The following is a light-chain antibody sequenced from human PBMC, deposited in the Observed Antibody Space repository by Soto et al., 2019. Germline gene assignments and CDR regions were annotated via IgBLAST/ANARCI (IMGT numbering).Light chain of an antibody. CDR3: QEYKNWPMIT. Sequence: EIVMTQSPVTLSVSPGERVTLSCRASQSVSSNLAWYQQKPCQAPRLLIHGASTRATSIPARFSGSVSGTEFTPTISSLQPQDFAVYYCQEYKNWPMITFGQGTRLEN. V-gene: IGKV3-15*01. J-gene: IGKJ5*01. CDR1: QSVSSN. CDR2: GAS.